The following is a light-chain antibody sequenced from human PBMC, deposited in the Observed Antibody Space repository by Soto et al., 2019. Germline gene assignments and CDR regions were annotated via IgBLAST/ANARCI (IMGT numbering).Light chain of an antibody. V-gene: IGKV1-5*03. CDR2: KAS. J-gene: IGKJ1*01. CDR3: QQYNSYAWT. Sequence: GDIVTITCRASQSIGDWLAWYQQKPGKAPKLLIYKASSLESGVPSRFSGSGSGTEFTLTISSLQPDDFATYYCQQYNSYAWTFGQGTKVDI. CDR1: QSIGDW.